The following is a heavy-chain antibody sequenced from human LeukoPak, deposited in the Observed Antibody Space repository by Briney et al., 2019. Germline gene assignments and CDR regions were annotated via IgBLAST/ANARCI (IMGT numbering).Heavy chain of an antibody. V-gene: IGHV4-61*01. J-gene: IGHJ4*02. Sequence: KPSDPLSLTCTVSGVFASLCSSYWSWIRQPPGKVLEWIGYIYYSGRTNYNPSLKSRVTISLDMSKNQFSLKLTSVTAADTAVYYCASNYGAGSYYSDYWGQGTLVTVSS. CDR1: GVFASLCSSY. D-gene: IGHD3-10*01. CDR3: ASNYGAGSYYSDY. CDR2: IYYSGRT.